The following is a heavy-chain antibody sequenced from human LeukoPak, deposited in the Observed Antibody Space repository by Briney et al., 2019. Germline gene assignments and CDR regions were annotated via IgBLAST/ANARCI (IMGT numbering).Heavy chain of an antibody. V-gene: IGHV3-7*01. CDR3: ATDGDDWNDFHY. CDR1: GFMFSSSW. Sequence: GGSLRLSCAVSGFMFSSSWMTWVRQAPGKGLEWVANIRKDGDEIYYADSVKGRFTISRDNAKNSLYLQMNRLTVEDTAVYYCATDGDDWNDFHYWGQGTLVTVSS. J-gene: IGHJ4*02. D-gene: IGHD2-21*01. CDR2: IRKDGDEI.